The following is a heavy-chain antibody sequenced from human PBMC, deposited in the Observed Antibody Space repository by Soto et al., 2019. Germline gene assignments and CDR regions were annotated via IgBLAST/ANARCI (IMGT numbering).Heavy chain of an antibody. CDR3: ARRSSGYYVLYYYYGMDV. CDR2: INHSGST. J-gene: IGHJ6*02. Sequence: SETLSLTCAVYGGSFSGYYWSWIRQPPGKGLEWIGEINHSGSTNYNPSLKSRVTISVDTSKNQFSLKLSSVTAADTAVYYCARRSSGYYVLYYYYGMDVWGQGTTVTVSS. V-gene: IGHV4-34*01. CDR1: GGSFSGYY. D-gene: IGHD3-22*01.